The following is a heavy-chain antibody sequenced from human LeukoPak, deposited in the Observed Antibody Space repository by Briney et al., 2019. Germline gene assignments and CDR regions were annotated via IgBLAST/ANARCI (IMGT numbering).Heavy chain of an antibody. D-gene: IGHD3-10*01. CDR2: ISSSGSTI. CDR1: GFTFSSYE. Sequence: GGSLRLSCAASGFTFSSYEMKWVRQAPGKGLEWVSYISSSGSTIYYADSVKGRFTISRDNAKNSLYLQMNSLRAEDTAVYYCAREGALYGSGRRYGMDVWGKGTTVTVSS. J-gene: IGHJ6*04. CDR3: AREGALYGSGRRYGMDV. V-gene: IGHV3-48*03.